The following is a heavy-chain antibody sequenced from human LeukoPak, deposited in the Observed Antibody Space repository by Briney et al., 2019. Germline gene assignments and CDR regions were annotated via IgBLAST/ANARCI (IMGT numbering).Heavy chain of an antibody. CDR2: IYYSGST. CDR1: GGSISSHY. Sequence: SETLSLTCTVSGGSISSHYWSWTRQPPGKGLEWIGYIYYSGSTNYNPSLKSRVTISVDTSKNQFSLKLSSVTAADTAVYYCARRALSMVATRRGAFDIWGQGTMVTVSS. V-gene: IGHV4-59*11. J-gene: IGHJ3*02. CDR3: ARRALSMVATRRGAFDI. D-gene: IGHD4/OR15-4a*01.